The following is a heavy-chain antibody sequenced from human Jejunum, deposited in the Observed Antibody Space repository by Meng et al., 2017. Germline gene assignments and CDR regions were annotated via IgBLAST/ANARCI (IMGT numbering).Heavy chain of an antibody. CDR3: ARKDYDIVAGYNWFDP. Sequence: QLQLQESGPGLVKPSETLSLTCTASGGCISSSSHFWGWIRQPPWKGLEWIGSMSSSGSTFYNPSLKSRVTMSVDTSKNQFSLKLSSVTAADTAIYYCARKDYDIVAGYNWFDPWGQGTLVTVSS. D-gene: IGHD3-9*01. CDR1: GGCISSSSHF. J-gene: IGHJ5*02. CDR2: MSSSGST. V-gene: IGHV4-39*01.